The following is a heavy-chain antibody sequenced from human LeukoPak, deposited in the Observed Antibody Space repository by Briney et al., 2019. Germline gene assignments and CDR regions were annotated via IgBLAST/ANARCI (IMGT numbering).Heavy chain of an antibody. Sequence: GASVTVSCKASGGTFSSYAISWVRQAPGQGLEWMGGIIPIFGTANYAQKFQGRVTITTDESTSTAYMELSSLRSEDTAVYYCARGLRDEERHYGYYYMDVWGKGTTVTVSS. CDR2: IIPIFGTA. CDR1: GGTFSSYA. V-gene: IGHV1-69*05. J-gene: IGHJ6*03. D-gene: IGHD3-22*01. CDR3: ARGLRDEERHYGYYYMDV.